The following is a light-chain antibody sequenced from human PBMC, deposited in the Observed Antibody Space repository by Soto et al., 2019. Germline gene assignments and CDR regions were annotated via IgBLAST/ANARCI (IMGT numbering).Light chain of an antibody. J-gene: IGKJ5*01. Sequence: DIPFTQSPSFLSATVGDRVTIPCRASQGINRFLAWYQQKPGKAPKLLIYAASTLQSGVPSRFSGSGSGTEFTLTISSLQPEDFATYYCQQLLSYPITFGQGTDWRL. CDR2: AAS. CDR3: QQLLSYPIT. V-gene: IGKV1-9*01. CDR1: QGINRF.